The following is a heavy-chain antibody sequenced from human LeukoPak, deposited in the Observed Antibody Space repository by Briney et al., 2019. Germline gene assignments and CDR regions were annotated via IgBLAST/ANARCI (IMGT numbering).Heavy chain of an antibody. V-gene: IGHV1-69*04. D-gene: IGHD6-19*01. Sequence: ASVKVSCKASGGTFSSYAISWVRQAPGQGLEWMGRIIPILGIANYAQKFQGRVTITADKSTSTAYMELSSLRSEDTAVYYCARTDSSGWSTHYFDYWGQGTLVTVSS. CDR1: GGTFSSYA. J-gene: IGHJ4*02. CDR3: ARTDSSGWSTHYFDY. CDR2: IIPILGIA.